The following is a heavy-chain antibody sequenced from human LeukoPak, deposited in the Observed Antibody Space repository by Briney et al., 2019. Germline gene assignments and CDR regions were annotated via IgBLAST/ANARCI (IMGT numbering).Heavy chain of an antibody. CDR3: ARELDGNGGWFDP. CDR2: VYYRGST. Sequence: SQTLSLTCTGSGYSIRGYYRTWIRQPPGKGLDGIGEVYYRGSTNYNPSLKSRVTISIDPSKNQFSLRLRSMTAADTAVYYCARELDGNGGWFDPWGQGTLVTVSS. V-gene: IGHV4-59*12. J-gene: IGHJ5*02. D-gene: IGHD3-10*01. CDR1: GYSIRGYY.